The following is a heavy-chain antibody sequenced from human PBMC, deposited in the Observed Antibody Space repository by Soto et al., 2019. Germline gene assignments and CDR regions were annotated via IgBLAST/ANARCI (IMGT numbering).Heavy chain of an antibody. Sequence: LCLTCTVSGGSISSGGYYWSWIRQHPGKGLEWIGYIYYSGSTYYNPSLKSRVTISVDTSKNQFSLKLSSVTAADTAVYYCARDRQIDYSNYVQGMDVWGQGTTVTVSS. CDR3: ARDRQIDYSNYVQGMDV. CDR2: IYYSGST. CDR1: GGSISSGGYY. V-gene: IGHV4-31*03. D-gene: IGHD4-4*01. J-gene: IGHJ6*01.